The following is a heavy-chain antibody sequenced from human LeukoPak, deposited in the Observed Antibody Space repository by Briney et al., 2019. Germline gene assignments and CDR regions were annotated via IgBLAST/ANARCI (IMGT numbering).Heavy chain of an antibody. V-gene: IGHV3-21*01. J-gene: IGHJ4*02. CDR2: ITSGGDYI. Sequence: PGGSQRLSCAASGFTFNTFSMNWVRQAPGKGLEWVSSITSGGDYIYYADSVKGRFTTSRDNAKNSLSLQLNSLRVEDTAVYYCARGHYDVLAASYKWTPDYWGQGTLVTVSS. CDR1: GFTFNTFS. D-gene: IGHD3-9*01. CDR3: ARGHYDVLAASYKWTPDY.